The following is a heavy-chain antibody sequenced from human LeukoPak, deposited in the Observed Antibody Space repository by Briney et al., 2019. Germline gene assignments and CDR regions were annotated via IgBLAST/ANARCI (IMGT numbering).Heavy chain of an antibody. V-gene: IGHV3-20*01. D-gene: IGHD3-22*01. CDR3: ARGYDSSGYYY. Sequence: GGSLRLSCAASGFTFSSYWMSWVRQAPGKGLEWVSGINWNGGSTGYADSVKGRFTISRDNAKNSLYLQMNSLRAEDTALYHCARGYDSSGYYYWGQGTLVTVSS. J-gene: IGHJ4*02. CDR2: INWNGGST. CDR1: GFTFSSYW.